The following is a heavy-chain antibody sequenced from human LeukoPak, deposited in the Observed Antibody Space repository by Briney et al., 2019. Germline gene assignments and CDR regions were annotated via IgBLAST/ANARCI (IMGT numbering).Heavy chain of an antibody. V-gene: IGHV4-59*01. CDR1: GGSISSYY. J-gene: IGHJ4*02. CDR3: ARGPLSVTEYYFDY. Sequence: SETLSLTCTVSGGSISSYYWSWIRQPPGKGLEWIGYIYYSGSTNYNPSLKSRVTISVDTSKNQFSLTLSSVTAADTAVYYCARGPLSVTEYYFDYWGQGTLVTVSS. CDR2: IYYSGST. D-gene: IGHD2-21*02.